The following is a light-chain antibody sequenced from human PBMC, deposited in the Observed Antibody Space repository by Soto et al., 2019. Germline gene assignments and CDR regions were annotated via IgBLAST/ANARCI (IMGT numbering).Light chain of an antibody. CDR3: QVWEG. CDR1: NIGSKS. Sequence: SYELTQPPSVSVAPGKTARITCGGNNIGSKSVHWYQQKPGQAPVLVIYYDSDRPSGIPERFSGSNSGNTATLTISRVEAGDEADYYCQVWEGFGGGTKLTVL. CDR2: YDS. V-gene: IGLV3-21*01. J-gene: IGLJ2*01.